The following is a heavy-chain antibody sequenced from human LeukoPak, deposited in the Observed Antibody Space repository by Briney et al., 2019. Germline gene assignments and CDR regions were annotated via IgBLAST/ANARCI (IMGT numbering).Heavy chain of an antibody. CDR3: AHSLQWELSRIDY. V-gene: IGHV2-5*01. J-gene: IGHJ4*02. D-gene: IGHD1-26*01. CDR1: GFSLSTGGVG. Sequence: SGPTLVNPPQTLTLSCTFSGFSLSTGGVGVGWIRQPPGKALEWLTLIYWNDDKRYSPSRKSRLNITKENSKTQVVLTMTNMDPVDTATYYCAHSLQWELSRIDYWGQGTLVTVSS. CDR2: IYWNDDK.